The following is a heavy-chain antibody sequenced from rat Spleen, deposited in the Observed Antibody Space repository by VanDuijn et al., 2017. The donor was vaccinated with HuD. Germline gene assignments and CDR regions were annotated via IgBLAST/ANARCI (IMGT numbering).Heavy chain of an antibody. CDR3: ARHPGYPGCFDY. V-gene: IGHV5-25*01. CDR1: GFTFSNYG. Sequence: EVQLVESGGGLVQPGRSMKLSCAASGFTFSNYGMAWVRQAPKKGLEWVSCISTGGGNTYYRDSVMGRFTISRDDGESTLYLQMNSLRSEDTATYYCARHPGYPGCFDYWGQGVMVTVSS. J-gene: IGHJ2*01. CDR2: ISTGGGNT. D-gene: IGHD1-4*01.